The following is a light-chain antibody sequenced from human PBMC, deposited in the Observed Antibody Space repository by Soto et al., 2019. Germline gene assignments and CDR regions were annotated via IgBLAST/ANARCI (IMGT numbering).Light chain of an antibody. CDR2: GAS. Sequence: EIVMTQSPATLSVSPGERATRSCRASQSVSSNLAWYKQKPGQALRLLSYGASNRATGIPARFSGSGSGTEVTLTISILQSEDFAVYYCQQYRTFGQGTKLEI. J-gene: IGKJ1*01. CDR3: QQYRT. V-gene: IGKV3-15*01. CDR1: QSVSSN.